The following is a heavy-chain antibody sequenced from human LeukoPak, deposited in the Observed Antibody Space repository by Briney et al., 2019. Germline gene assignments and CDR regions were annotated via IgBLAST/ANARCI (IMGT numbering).Heavy chain of an antibody. D-gene: IGHD3-10*01. J-gene: IGHJ6*02. CDR3: ARVTRGGYYGSGSSYYYGMDV. CDR2: IYYSGST. Sequence: SETLSLTCTVSGGSISSYYWSWIRQPPGKGLEWIGYIYYSGSTNYNPSLKSRVTISVDTSKNQFSLKLSSVTAADTAVYYCARVTRGGYYGSGSSYYYGMDVWGQGTTVTVSS. CDR1: GGSISSYY. V-gene: IGHV4-59*01.